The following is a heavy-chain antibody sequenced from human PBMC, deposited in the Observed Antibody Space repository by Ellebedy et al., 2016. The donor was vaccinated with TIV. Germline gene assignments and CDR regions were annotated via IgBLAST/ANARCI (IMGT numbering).Heavy chain of an antibody. CDR1: GFTFSSYD. CDR3: ARGGTTVAGYYYYGMDV. V-gene: IGHV3-13*05. Sequence: GGSLRLSCAASGFTFSSYDMHWVRQATGKGLEWVSAIGTAGDPYYPGSVKGRFTISRENATNSLYLQMNSLRAGDTAVYYCARGGTTVAGYYYYGMDVWGQGTTVTVSS. J-gene: IGHJ6*02. CDR2: IGTAGDP. D-gene: IGHD4-17*01.